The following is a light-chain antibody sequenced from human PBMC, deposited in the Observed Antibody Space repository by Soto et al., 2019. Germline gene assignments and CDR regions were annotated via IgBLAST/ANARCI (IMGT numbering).Light chain of an antibody. CDR1: QSVSSSY. V-gene: IGKV3-20*01. J-gene: IGKJ1*01. Sequence: IVLTHSLGALSLSTGERTTLSCRASQSVSSSYLGWYQQRPGQAPRLLIYVASSRATGIPDRFTGGGSGTDFTLTISRLEPEDFAVYYCQHYGSFRTFGHGAKV. CDR3: QHYGSFRT. CDR2: VAS.